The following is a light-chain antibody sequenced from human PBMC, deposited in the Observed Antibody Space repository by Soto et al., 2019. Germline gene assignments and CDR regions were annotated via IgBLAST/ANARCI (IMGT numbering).Light chain of an antibody. CDR3: QQFRNWPWT. J-gene: IGKJ1*01. Sequence: EIVRTQSPGTLSVSPGDRVTLSCRASQSISINLAWYQHKPGQAPRLLIHGASTRATGVPARISGSGSGTEFTLTISSLQSEDFAVYYCQQFRNWPWTFGQGTKVDI. CDR1: QSISIN. V-gene: IGKV3D-15*01. CDR2: GAS.